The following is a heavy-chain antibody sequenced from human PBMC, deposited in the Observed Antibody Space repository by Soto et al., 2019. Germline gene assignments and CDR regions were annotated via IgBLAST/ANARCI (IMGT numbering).Heavy chain of an antibody. J-gene: IGHJ3*02. CDR1: GFSLSTNGLG. Sequence: QITLKESGPALVKPTQTLTLTCTFSGFSLSTNGLGVGWIRQPPGKAPEWLALIYWDDDKRYSPSLRSRLTVTXXTXEXXVVLTMTNMDPVDTATYYCAHRTKLYDSSGIAFDIWGQGTMVTVSS. V-gene: IGHV2-5*02. D-gene: IGHD3-22*01. CDR2: IYWDDDK. CDR3: AHRTKLYDSSGIAFDI.